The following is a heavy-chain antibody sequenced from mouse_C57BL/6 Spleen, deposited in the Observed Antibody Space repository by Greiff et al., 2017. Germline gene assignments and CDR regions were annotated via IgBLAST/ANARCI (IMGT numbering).Heavy chain of an antibody. CDR2: IYPGSGST. J-gene: IGHJ2*01. Sequence: VQLQQPGAELVRPGTSVKLSCKASGYTFTSYWMHWVKQRPGQGLEWIGDIYPGSGSTNYNEKFKSKATLTVDTSSSTASMQLSSLTSEDSAVYYCARSPYGYDERGYYFDYWGQGTTLTVSS. V-gene: IGHV1-55*01. CDR3: ARSPYGYDERGYYFDY. D-gene: IGHD2-2*01. CDR1: GYTFTSYW.